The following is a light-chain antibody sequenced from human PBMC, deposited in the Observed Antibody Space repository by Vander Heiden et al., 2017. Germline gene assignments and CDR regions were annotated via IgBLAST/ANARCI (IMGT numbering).Light chain of an antibody. CDR1: STIIGSNY. V-gene: IGLV1-44*01. CDR3: VAWDDSLNGHVV. J-gene: IGLJ2*01. Sequence: QSALTHPPSAPGTPGQRVTTSCSGSSTIIGSNYVQWHQQPPGTAPKLLNYNNKQRPSGIPDRFSGSKSGTSASLAISGLQSEDEADYYCVAWDDSLNGHVVFGGGTKLTVL. CDR2: NNK.